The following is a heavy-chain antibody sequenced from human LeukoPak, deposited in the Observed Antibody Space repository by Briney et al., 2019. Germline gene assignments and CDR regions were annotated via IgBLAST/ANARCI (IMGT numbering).Heavy chain of an antibody. J-gene: IGHJ6*03. Sequence: ASVKVSCKASGYTFTSYYMHWVRQAPGQGLEWMGWINPNSGGTNYAQKFQGRVTMTRDTSISTVYMELSRLRSDDTAVYYCARGYYGSGSYYLPYYYYYYMDVWGKGTTVTVSS. CDR3: ARGYYGSGSYYLPYYYYYYMDV. D-gene: IGHD3-10*01. V-gene: IGHV1-2*02. CDR2: INPNSGGT. CDR1: GYTFTSYY.